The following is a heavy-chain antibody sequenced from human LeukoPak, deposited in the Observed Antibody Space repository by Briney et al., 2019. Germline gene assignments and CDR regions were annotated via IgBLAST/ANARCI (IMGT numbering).Heavy chain of an antibody. Sequence: GGSLRLSCAASGFTFSSYSMNWVRQAPGKGLEWVSSISSSSSYIYYADSVKGRFTISRDNAKNSLYLQMNSLRSEDTAMYYCARVAYYYDSAGLYLNYFYGMDVWGQGTTVTVSS. CDR1: GFTFSSYS. J-gene: IGHJ6*02. V-gene: IGHV3-21*04. D-gene: IGHD3-22*01. CDR2: ISSSSSYI. CDR3: ARVAYYYDSAGLYLNYFYGMDV.